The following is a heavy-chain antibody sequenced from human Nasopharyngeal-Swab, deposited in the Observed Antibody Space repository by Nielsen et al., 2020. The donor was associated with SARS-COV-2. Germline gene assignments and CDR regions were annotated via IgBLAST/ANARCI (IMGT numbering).Heavy chain of an antibody. CDR2: ISGSGGST. CDR3: AKDEPYYDSSGYNYYYYYYMDV. V-gene: IGHV3-23*01. D-gene: IGHD3-22*01. CDR1: GFTFSSYA. Sequence: GGSLRLSCAASGFTFSSYAMSWVRQAPGKGLEWVSAISGSGGSTYYADPVKGRFTISRDNSKNTLYLQMNSLRAEGTAVYYCAKDEPYYDSSGYNYYYYYYMDVWGKGTTVTVSS. J-gene: IGHJ6*03.